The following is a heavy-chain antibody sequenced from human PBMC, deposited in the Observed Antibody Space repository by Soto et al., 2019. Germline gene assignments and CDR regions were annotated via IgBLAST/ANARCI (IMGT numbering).Heavy chain of an antibody. CDR3: ARRGYGSRWPNVYMDV. CDR1: GFNFSNYE. Sequence: GGSLRLSCTASGFNFSNYEMHWVRQAPGKGLEYVSGISNNGAHTDYAKSVKGRFTISRDNSENTLYLQMGSLRAEDMALYYCARRGYGSRWPNVYMDVWGKGTTVTVSS. CDR2: ISNNGAHT. V-gene: IGHV3-64*01. J-gene: IGHJ6*03. D-gene: IGHD6-13*01.